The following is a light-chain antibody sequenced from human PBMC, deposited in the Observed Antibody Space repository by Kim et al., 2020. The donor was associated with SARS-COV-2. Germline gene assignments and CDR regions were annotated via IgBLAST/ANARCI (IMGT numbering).Light chain of an antibody. Sequence: GKTVTISSTGSGGSIASNDVQWYQQRPGSAPTTVIYEDNQRPSGVPDRFSGSIDSSSNSASLTIAGLKTEDEADNYCQSYDSSNQVFGRGTKLTVL. CDR2: EDN. CDR3: QSYDSSNQV. CDR1: GGSIASND. J-gene: IGLJ3*02. V-gene: IGLV6-57*02.